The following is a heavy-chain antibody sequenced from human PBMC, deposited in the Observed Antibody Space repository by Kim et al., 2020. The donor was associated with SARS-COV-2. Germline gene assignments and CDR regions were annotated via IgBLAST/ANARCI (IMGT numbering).Heavy chain of an antibody. Sequence: SETLSLTCAVYGGSFSGYYWSWIRQPPGKGLEWIGEINHSGSTNYNPSLKSRVTISVDTSKNQFSLKLSSVTAADTAVYYCARQTVTTSVLRFFDYWGQGTLVTVSS. CDR3: ARQTVTTSVLRFFDY. V-gene: IGHV4-34*01. J-gene: IGHJ4*02. CDR2: INHSGST. D-gene: IGHD4-17*01. CDR1: GGSFSGYY.